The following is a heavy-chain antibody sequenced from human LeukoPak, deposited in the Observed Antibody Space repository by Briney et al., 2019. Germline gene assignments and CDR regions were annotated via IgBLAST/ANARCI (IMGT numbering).Heavy chain of an antibody. CDR3: ARGLPPSNCSGGSCYSSYGYFDY. V-gene: IGHV4-34*01. J-gene: IGHJ4*02. Sequence: PSETLSLTCAVYGGSFSGYYWSWIRQPPGKGLEWIGEINHSGSTNYNPSLKSRVTISVDTSKNQFSLKLSSVTAADTAVYYCARGLPPSNCSGGSCYSSYGYFDYWGQGTLVTVSS. CDR2: INHSGST. D-gene: IGHD2-15*01. CDR1: GGSFSGYY.